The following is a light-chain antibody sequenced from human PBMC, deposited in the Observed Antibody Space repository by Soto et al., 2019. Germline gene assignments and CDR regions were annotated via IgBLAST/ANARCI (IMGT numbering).Light chain of an antibody. V-gene: IGKV1-39*01. CDR1: QSISSY. J-gene: IGKJ1*01. CDR2: AAS. Sequence: DIPMTQSPSSLSASVGDRVTITCRASQSISSYLNWYQQKPGKAPKLLIYAASSLQSGVPSRSTGSRSGTDFTLTISSLQPEDFATYYCHQSYSTPPWTFGQGPKVEIK. CDR3: HQSYSTPPWT.